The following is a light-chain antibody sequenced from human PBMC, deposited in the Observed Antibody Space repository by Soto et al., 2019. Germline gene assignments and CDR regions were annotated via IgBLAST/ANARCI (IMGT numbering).Light chain of an antibody. CDR3: CSFAGSNSWV. CDR1: SSDVGGYNH. V-gene: IGLV2-14*01. Sequence: QSVLTQPTSVSGSPGQSITISCTGTSSDVGGYNHVSWYQHHPGKAPKLMIYDVSNRPSGVSNRFSGSKSGNTASLTISGLQAEDEADYYCCSFAGSNSWVFGGGTKLTVL. CDR2: DVS. J-gene: IGLJ3*02.